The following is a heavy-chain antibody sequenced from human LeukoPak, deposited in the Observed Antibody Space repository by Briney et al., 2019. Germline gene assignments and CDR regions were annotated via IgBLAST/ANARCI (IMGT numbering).Heavy chain of an antibody. D-gene: IGHD6-13*01. Sequence: SETLSLTCTVSGGSISSSSYYWGWIRQPPGKGLEWIGSIYYSGSTYQNPSLKSRVTISVDTSKNQFSLMLNSVTAADTAVYYCARGFGSSWYYFDYWGQGTLVTVSS. V-gene: IGHV4-39*07. CDR3: ARGFGSSWYYFDY. J-gene: IGHJ4*02. CDR1: GGSISSSSYY. CDR2: IYYSGST.